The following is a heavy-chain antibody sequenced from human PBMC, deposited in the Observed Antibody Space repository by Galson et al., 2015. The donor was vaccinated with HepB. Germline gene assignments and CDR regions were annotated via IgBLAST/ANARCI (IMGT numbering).Heavy chain of an antibody. Sequence: SLRLSCAASGGTFRNHRLHGAGQAQGEGLVSGSSFNGDGSRGIFAASVKGRFTIARDNAKNTLYLRMNSLSAEDTAVYYCVRDLRAGPWGQGTLVTVSS. V-gene: IGHV3-74*01. D-gene: IGHD3-10*01. CDR1: GGTFRNHR. CDR3: VRDLRAGP. J-gene: IGHJ5*02. CDR2: FNGDGSRG.